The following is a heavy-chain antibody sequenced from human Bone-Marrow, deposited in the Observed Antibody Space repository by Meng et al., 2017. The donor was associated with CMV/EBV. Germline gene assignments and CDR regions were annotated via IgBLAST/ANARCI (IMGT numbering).Heavy chain of an antibody. J-gene: IGHJ4*02. CDR2: TRNKANSYTT. V-gene: IGHV3-72*01. CDR1: GFTFSDHY. D-gene: IGHD1-1*01. Sequence: GESLKISCAASGFTFSDHYMDWVRQAPGKGLEWVGRTRNKANSYTTDYAASVNGRFTISRDDSKNKLYLNMNSLKTEDTAVYYCWGEVQLGGGQGTLVTVSS. CDR3: WGEVQLG.